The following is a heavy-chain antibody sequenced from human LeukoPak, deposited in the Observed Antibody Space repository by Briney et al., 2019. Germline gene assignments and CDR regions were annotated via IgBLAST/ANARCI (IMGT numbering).Heavy chain of an antibody. D-gene: IGHD3-22*01. Sequence: SETLSLTCTVSGGSISSSSYYWGWIRQPPGKGLEWIVSFFYSGSTYYNPSLKSRVTISVDTSKNQFSLKLSSVTAADMAVYYCARFYYYDSGAFDIWGQGTMVTVSS. CDR2: FFYSGST. V-gene: IGHV4-39*01. CDR3: ARFYYYDSGAFDI. J-gene: IGHJ3*02. CDR1: GGSISSSSYY.